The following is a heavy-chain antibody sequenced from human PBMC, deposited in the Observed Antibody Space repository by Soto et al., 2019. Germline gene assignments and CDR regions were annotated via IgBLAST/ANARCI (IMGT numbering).Heavy chain of an antibody. CDR3: ARHKTYYDFWSGQGRNYYYYMDV. Sequence: PSETLSLTCTVSGGSISSYYWSWIRQPPGKGLEWIGYIYYSGSTNYNPSLKSRVTISVDTSKNQFSLKLSSVTAADTAVYYCARHKTYYDFWSGQGRNYYYYMDVWGKGTTVTVSS. CDR2: IYYSGST. D-gene: IGHD3-3*01. V-gene: IGHV4-59*08. CDR1: GGSISSYY. J-gene: IGHJ6*03.